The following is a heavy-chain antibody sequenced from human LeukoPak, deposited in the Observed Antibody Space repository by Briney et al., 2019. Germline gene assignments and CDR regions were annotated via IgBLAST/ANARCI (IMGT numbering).Heavy chain of an antibody. V-gene: IGHV3-23*01. CDR2: ISGSGGST. CDR3: AKRSTVVVVEDAFDI. D-gene: IGHD2-15*01. CDR1: GFTFSSYA. Sequence: GGSLRLSCAASGFTFSSYAVSWVRQAPGKGLEWVSAISGSGGSTYYADSVKGRFTISRDNSKNTLYLQMNSLRAEDTAVYYCAKRSTVVVVEDAFDIWGQGTMVTVSS. J-gene: IGHJ3*02.